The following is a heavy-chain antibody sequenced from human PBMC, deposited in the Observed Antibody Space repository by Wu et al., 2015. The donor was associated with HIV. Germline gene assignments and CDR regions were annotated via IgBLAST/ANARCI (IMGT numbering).Heavy chain of an antibody. CDR1: GYTFTTKY. CDR2: INPGGGSP. J-gene: IGHJ4*02. Sequence: QVHLVQSGAEVKKPGASVKVSCKTSGYTFTTKYIHWVRQAPGQGLEWMGIINPGGGSPNYAQKFQGRITITTDESTSTTYMEMISLTSEDTAMYYCARDYDSSGYYYVWGQGTLVSVSS. D-gene: IGHD3-22*01. V-gene: IGHV1-46*01. CDR3: ARDYDSSGYYYV.